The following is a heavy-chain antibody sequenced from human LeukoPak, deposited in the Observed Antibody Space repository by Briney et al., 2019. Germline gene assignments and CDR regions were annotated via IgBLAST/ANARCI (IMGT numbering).Heavy chain of an antibody. D-gene: IGHD3-16*02. Sequence: PSETLSLTCNVSDGSIINYYGSWLRQPPGKGLEWIGYVYYTGSTNYNPSLKSRVTISVDTSKNQFSLKLTSVTAADTAVYYCARQEVGQLWGSYHYLSDYWGQGTLVTVSS. CDR2: VYYTGST. CDR1: DGSIINYY. V-gene: IGHV4-59*08. J-gene: IGHJ4*02. CDR3: ARQEVGQLWGSYHYLSDY.